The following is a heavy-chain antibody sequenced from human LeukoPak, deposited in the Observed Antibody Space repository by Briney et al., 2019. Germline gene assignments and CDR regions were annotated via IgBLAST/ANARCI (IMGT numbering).Heavy chain of an antibody. CDR2: LHNTGRS. J-gene: IGHJ1*01. CDR1: RDSISDYY. V-gene: IGHV4-59*01. D-gene: IGHD6-6*01. CDR3: ARGGAARLHFQN. Sequence: SETLSLTCTVSRDSISDYYWSWIRQPPGKRLEWIGYLHNTGRSGYNPSLEGRATMSLDRSGNQLSLKLSSVTAADTAVYYCARGGAARLHFQNWGQGTLVTVSS.